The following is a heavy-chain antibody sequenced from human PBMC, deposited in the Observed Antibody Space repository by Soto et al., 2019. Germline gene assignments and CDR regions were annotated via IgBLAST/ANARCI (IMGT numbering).Heavy chain of an antibody. CDR2: IWYDGSNK. Sequence: PGGSLRLSCAASGFTFSSYGMHWVRQAPGKGLKWVAVIWYDGSNKYYADSVKGRFTISRDNSKNTLYLQMNNLRAEDTAVYYCARDVFLVPAAMKTYYYYYYGMDVWGQGPTVTVSS. CDR1: GFTFSSYG. D-gene: IGHD2-2*01. V-gene: IGHV3-33*01. J-gene: IGHJ6*02. CDR3: ARDVFLVPAAMKTYYYYYYGMDV.